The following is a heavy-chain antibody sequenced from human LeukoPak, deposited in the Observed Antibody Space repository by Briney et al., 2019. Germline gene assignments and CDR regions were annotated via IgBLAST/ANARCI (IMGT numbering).Heavy chain of an antibody. J-gene: IGHJ4*02. CDR3: ATSSYGDYGGY. CDR1: GFTFSSYA. Sequence: GGSLRLSCAASGFTFSSYAMHWVRQAPGKGLEWVAVISYDGSNKYYADSVKGRFTISRDNSKNTLYLQMNSPRAEDTAVYYCATSSYGDYGGYWGQGTLVTVSS. CDR2: ISYDGSNK. D-gene: IGHD4-17*01. V-gene: IGHV3-30-3*01.